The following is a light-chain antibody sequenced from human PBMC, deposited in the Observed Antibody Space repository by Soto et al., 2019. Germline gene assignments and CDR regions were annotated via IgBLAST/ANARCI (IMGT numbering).Light chain of an antibody. Sequence: EIVLTQSPGILSLSPGERATLSCRASQSVSSNYLAWYQQKPGQAPRLLMSGASTRATGVPDRFSGSGFGTEFTLTISSLQAEDSASYFCQQTDDFPLTFGGGTKVDIK. CDR3: QQTDDFPLT. J-gene: IGKJ4*01. CDR2: GAS. V-gene: IGKV3-20*01. CDR1: QSVSSNY.